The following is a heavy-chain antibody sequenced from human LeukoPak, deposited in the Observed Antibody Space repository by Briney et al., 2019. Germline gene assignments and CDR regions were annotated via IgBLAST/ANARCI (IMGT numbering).Heavy chain of an antibody. Sequence: SETLSLTCAVYGGSFTGHHWNWIRQSAGKGLEWIGEVNHRGTTNYNPSLKSRVTISVDTSKNQFFLKLTPVTAADTAVYYCARDPTTVVTLPYYFDFWGQGTLVTVSS. CDR3: ARDPTTVVTLPYYFDF. CDR2: VNHRGTT. V-gene: IGHV4-34*01. CDR1: GGSFTGHH. J-gene: IGHJ4*02. D-gene: IGHD4-23*01.